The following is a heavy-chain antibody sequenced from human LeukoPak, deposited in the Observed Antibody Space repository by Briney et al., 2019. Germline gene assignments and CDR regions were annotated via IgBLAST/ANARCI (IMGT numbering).Heavy chain of an antibody. V-gene: IGHV1-2*02. CDR2: IDPNSGGT. Sequence: ASVKVSCKASGNTFTAYYMHWVRQAPGQGLEWMGWIDPNSGGTNYAQKFQGRVTMTRDTSISTAYMELSRLRSEDTAVYYCARESPYYYDSSGYHLGNYFDYWGQGALVTVSS. D-gene: IGHD3-22*01. CDR3: ARESPYYYDSSGYHLGNYFDY. CDR1: GNTFTAYY. J-gene: IGHJ4*02.